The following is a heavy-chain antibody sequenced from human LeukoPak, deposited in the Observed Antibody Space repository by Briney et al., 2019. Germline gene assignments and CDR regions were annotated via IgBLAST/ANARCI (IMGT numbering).Heavy chain of an antibody. CDR1: QFNFNKFG. Sequence: GGSLRLSCATSQFNFNKFGMTWVRQAPGKGLEWVSSISGNGGSTQYADSVQGRFAISRDNSKNTLYLQMNSLRAEDTAVYYCAKDPNGDYIGTFDIWGQGTMVTVSS. CDR2: ISGNGGST. J-gene: IGHJ3*02. V-gene: IGHV3-23*01. CDR3: AKDPNGDYIGTFDI. D-gene: IGHD4-17*01.